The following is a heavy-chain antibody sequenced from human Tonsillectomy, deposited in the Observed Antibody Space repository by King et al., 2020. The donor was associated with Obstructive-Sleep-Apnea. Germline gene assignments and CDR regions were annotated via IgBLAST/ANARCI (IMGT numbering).Heavy chain of an antibody. V-gene: IGHV3-43D*03. CDR3: AKDDQNRNGYWGYYSYGMDV. D-gene: IGHD3-22*01. CDR1: GFTLDDYA. J-gene: IGHJ6*02. Sequence: VQLVESGGVVVQPGGSLRLSCAASGFTLDDYARFLVRQAPGKVLELGSLITWDGGRTFYADSVKGRFTISRDNSKKSLYLQMNSLRAEDSALYYCAKDDQNRNGYWGYYSYGMDVWGQGTTVTVSS. CDR2: ITWDGGRT.